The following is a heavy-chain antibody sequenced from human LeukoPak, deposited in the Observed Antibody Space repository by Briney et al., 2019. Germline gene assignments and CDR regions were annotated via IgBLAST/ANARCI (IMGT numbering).Heavy chain of an antibody. CDR1: GDSITSINW. CDR2: THHGGGT. D-gene: IGHD2/OR15-2a*01. Sequence: SGTLSLTCAVSGDSITSINWWNWVRQPPGKGLEWIGETHHGGGTNYNPSLKSRLTISVDKSKNQFSLKLSSVTAADTAMYYCATFSTVVASPYDAFDIWGQGTMVTVSS. V-gene: IGHV4-4*02. CDR3: ATFSTVVASPYDAFDI. J-gene: IGHJ3*02.